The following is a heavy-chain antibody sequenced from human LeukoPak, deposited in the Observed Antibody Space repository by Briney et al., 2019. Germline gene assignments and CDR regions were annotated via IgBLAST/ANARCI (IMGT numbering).Heavy chain of an antibody. CDR3: ASLVVPAASWFDP. D-gene: IGHD2-2*01. Sequence: SETLSLTCTVSGGSISSYYWSWIRQPPGKGLEWIGYIYYSESTNYNPSLKSRVTISVDTSKNQFSLKLSSVTAADTAVCYCASLVVPAASWFDPWGQGTLVTVSS. CDR2: IYYSEST. CDR1: GGSISSYY. J-gene: IGHJ5*02. V-gene: IGHV4-59*01.